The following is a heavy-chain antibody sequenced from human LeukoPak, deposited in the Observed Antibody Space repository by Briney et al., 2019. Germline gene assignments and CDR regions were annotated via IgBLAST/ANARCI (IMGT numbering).Heavy chain of an antibody. D-gene: IGHD6-6*01. CDR3: ARVPPYSSSIDY. J-gene: IGHJ4*02. CDR1: GGSISSYY. CDR2: IYYSGGT. Sequence: NPSETLSLTCTVSGGSISSYYWSWIRQPPGKGLVWIGYIYYSGGTNYNPSLKSRVTITVDTSKNQFSLKLSSVTAADTAVYYCARVPPYSSSIDYWGQGTLVTVSS. V-gene: IGHV4-59*01.